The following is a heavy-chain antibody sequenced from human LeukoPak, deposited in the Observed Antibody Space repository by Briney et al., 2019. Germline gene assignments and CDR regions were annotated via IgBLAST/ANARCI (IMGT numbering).Heavy chain of an antibody. J-gene: IGHJ4*02. D-gene: IGHD2-2*01. Sequence: SETLSLTCAVYGGSFSGYYWSWIRQPPGKGLEWIGEINHSGSTNYNPSLKNRVTISVDTSKNQFSLKLSSVTAADTAVYYCARTGVVPAAFDYWGQGTLVTVSS. CDR3: ARTGVVPAAFDY. CDR1: GGSFSGYY. CDR2: INHSGST. V-gene: IGHV4-34*01.